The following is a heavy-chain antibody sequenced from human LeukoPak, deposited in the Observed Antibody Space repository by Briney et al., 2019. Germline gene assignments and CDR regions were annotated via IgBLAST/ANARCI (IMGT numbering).Heavy chain of an antibody. CDR1: GFIFSSYE. CDR2: ISTSGSTI. V-gene: IGHV3-48*03. D-gene: IGHD4-11*01. J-gene: IGHJ6*03. CDR3: ARLSKLTETSYYYYMDV. Sequence: GGSLRLSCAASGFIFSSYEMNWVRQAPGKGLEWVSYISTSGSTIYYADSVKGRFTISRDNAKNSLYLQMNSLRAEDTAVYYCARLSKLTETSYYYYMDVWGKGTTVTISS.